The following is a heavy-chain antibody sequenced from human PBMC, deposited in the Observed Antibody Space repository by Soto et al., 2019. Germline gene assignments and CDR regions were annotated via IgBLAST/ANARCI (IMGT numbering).Heavy chain of an antibody. CDR2: IYYSGST. Sequence: SETLSLTCTVSGGSISSSSYYWGWIRQPPGKGLEWIGSIYYSGSTYYNPSLKSRVTISVDTSKNQFSLKLSSVTAADTAVYYCASLGLYCSGGSCYSCCFHPWGQRTVVTVSS. CDR1: GGSISSSSYY. J-gene: IGHJ5*02. D-gene: IGHD2-15*01. V-gene: IGHV4-39*01. CDR3: ASLGLYCSGGSCYSCCFHP.